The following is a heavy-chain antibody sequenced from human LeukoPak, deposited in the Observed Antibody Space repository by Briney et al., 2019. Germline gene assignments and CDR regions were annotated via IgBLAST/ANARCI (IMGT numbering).Heavy chain of an antibody. D-gene: IGHD3-16*02. CDR1: GGTFSSYA. CDR2: IIPIFGTA. Sequence: SVKVSCKASGGTFSSYAISWVRQAPGQGLEWMGGIIPIFGTANYAQKFQGRVTITTDESTSTAYMELSSLRSEDTAVYYCATNDYVWGSYPYWGQGTLVTVSS. J-gene: IGHJ4*02. V-gene: IGHV1-69*05. CDR3: ATNDYVWGSYPY.